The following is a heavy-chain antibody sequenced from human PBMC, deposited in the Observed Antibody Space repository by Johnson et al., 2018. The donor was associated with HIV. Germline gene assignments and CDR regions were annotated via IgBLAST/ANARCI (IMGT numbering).Heavy chain of an antibody. CDR2: IGTAGDT. CDR1: GFTFSSYA. D-gene: IGHD6-13*01. J-gene: IGHJ3*02. Sequence: MQLVESGGGVVQPGRSLRLSCAASGFTFSSYAMHWVRQAPGKGLEWVSAIGTAGDTYYPGSVKGRFTISRENAKNSLYLQMNSLRAGDTAVYYCARGQRSSWYPVNAFDIWGQGTMVTVSS. CDR3: ARGQRSSWYPVNAFDI. V-gene: IGHV3-13*01.